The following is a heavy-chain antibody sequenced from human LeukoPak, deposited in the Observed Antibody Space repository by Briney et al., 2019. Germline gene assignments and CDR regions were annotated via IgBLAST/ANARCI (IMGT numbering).Heavy chain of an antibody. V-gene: IGHV3-9*01. CDR3: AKDCEHWKLSYGMDV. Sequence: GGSLRLPCAPSGFTFEVYAMRWARQAQGKGLERLPGFSWNSGSIGYADSEKGRFTISRDNAKNSLYLQMNSLTAEDTALYYCAKDCEHWKLSYGMDVWGQGTTVTVSS. D-gene: IGHD1-1*01. CDR2: FSWNSGSI. CDR1: GFTFEVYA. J-gene: IGHJ6*02.